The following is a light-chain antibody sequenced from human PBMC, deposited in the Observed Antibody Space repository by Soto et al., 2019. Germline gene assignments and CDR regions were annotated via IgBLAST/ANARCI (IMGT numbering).Light chain of an antibody. V-gene: IGKV1-33*01. J-gene: IGKJ2*01. CDR2: DAS. CDR1: QDIAKY. Sequence: DVQMTQSPSSLSASVGDRVTITCQASQDIAKYLNWYQQKLGEAPKLLIYDASNLQTGVPSRFSGSGSRTDFSLTISSLQHEDIATYYGQQYDSLPLTFGQGTKLEIK. CDR3: QQYDSLPLT.